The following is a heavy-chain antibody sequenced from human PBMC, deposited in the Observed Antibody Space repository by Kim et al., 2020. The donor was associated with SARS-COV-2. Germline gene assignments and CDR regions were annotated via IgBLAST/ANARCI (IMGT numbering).Heavy chain of an antibody. Sequence: GGSLRLSCAASGFTFSSYAMSWVRQAPGKGLEWVSAISGSGGSTYYADSVKGRFTISRDNSKNTLYQQMNSLRAGDTAVYYCAKGGLWFGGGTKFDYWGQGTLVTVSS. D-gene: IGHD3-10*01. V-gene: IGHV3-23*01. CDR1: GFTFSSYA. CDR3: AKGGLWFGGGTKFDY. CDR2: ISGSGGST. J-gene: IGHJ4*02.